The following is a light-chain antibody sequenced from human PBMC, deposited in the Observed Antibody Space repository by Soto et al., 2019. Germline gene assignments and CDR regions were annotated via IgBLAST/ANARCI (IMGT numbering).Light chain of an antibody. V-gene: IGLV2-14*01. J-gene: IGLJ1*01. CDR3: SSYTDSSNYV. CDR1: NSDVANYDY. CDR2: EVT. Sequence: QSVLTQPASVSGSPGQSITLSCTGANSDVANYDYVSWYRQYPGLAPQVIISEVTNRPSVISDRFSGSKSANTAYLTISGLQAEDEADYYCSSYTDSSNYVFGTGTKVTVL.